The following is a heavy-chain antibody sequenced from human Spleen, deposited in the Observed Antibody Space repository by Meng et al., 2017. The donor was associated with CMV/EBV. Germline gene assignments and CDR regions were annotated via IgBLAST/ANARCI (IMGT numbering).Heavy chain of an antibody. D-gene: IGHD3-10*01. V-gene: IGHV3-21*06. CDR1: GFTFSAYN. CDR2: ISSTGAYI. CDR3: ARGFADGIY. Sequence: LRLSCAASGFTFSAYNMNWVRQAPGKGLEWVSSISSTGAYIYYADSVKGRFTISRDNAKNSVYLQMNSLRVEDTAVYYCARGFADGIYWGQGSLVTVSS. J-gene: IGHJ4*02.